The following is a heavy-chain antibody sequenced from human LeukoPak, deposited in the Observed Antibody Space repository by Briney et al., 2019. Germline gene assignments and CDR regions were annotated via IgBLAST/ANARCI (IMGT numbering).Heavy chain of an antibody. CDR2: IKGDESAR. Sequence: GGSLRLSCAASGFTFNYYWMAWVRQAPGKGLEWVANIKGDESARHQADSVKGRFTISRDNTRNSLYLQMTNLRGDDTAVYYCARDVVGSLDYWGQGTLVTVSS. J-gene: IGHJ4*02. D-gene: IGHD1-26*01. CDR3: ARDVVGSLDY. V-gene: IGHV3-7*01. CDR1: GFTFNYYW.